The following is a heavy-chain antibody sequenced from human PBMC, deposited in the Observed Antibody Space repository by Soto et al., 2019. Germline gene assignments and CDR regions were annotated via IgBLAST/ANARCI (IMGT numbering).Heavy chain of an antibody. CDR3: ARDQTGITTAGGGRIDH. J-gene: IGHJ4*02. Sequence: QVQLVESGGGVVQPGRSLRLSCAASGFTFSTHAMHWVRQAPGKGLECVAIVSFDGSNKYYADSVKGRFTISRDNYKNTLYLQMSGLTPEDTAFYYCARDQTGITTAGGGRIDHWGQGTLVTVSS. CDR2: VSFDGSNK. D-gene: IGHD6-13*01. V-gene: IGHV3-30-3*01. CDR1: GFTFSTHA.